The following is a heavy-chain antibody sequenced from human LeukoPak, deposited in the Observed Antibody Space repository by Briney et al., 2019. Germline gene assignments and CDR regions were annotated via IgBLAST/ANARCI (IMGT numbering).Heavy chain of an antibody. D-gene: IGHD5-12*01. CDR3: AKGDGYDYNYFDF. Sequence: GGSLRLSCAASGFTFSSYAMSWVRQAPGKGLEWVSAISGSGGFTYYADSVKGRFTISRDNSKNTLYLQMNSLRAEDTAVYYCAKGDGYDYNYFDFWGQGTLVTVSS. CDR1: GFTFSSYA. J-gene: IGHJ4*02. V-gene: IGHV3-23*01. CDR2: ISGSGGFT.